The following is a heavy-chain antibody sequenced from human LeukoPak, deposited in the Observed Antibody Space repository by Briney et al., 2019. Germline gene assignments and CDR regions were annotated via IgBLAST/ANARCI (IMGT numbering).Heavy chain of an antibody. CDR2: IYYSGST. CDR1: GGSISSYY. V-gene: IGHV4-59*08. Sequence: ETLSLTCTVSGGSISSYYWSWIRQPPGKGLEWIGYIYYSGSTNYNPSLKSRVTISVDTSKNQISLKLSSVTAADTAVYYCARRVIAASGGGVWFDPWGQGTLVTVSS. D-gene: IGHD6-13*01. CDR3: ARRVIAASGGGVWFDP. J-gene: IGHJ5*02.